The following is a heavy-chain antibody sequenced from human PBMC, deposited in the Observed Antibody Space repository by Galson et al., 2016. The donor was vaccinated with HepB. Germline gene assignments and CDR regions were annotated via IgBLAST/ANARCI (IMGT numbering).Heavy chain of an antibody. CDR3: STLNMVTPVSGAGYWGQGTLVTAY. CDR2: IKSKTDGATT. CDR1: GFTFSDAW. Sequence: SLRLSCAASGFTFSDAWMSWVRQAPGKGLEWVGRIKSKTDGATTDYAATVKGRFSISRDDSKNTLLLQMNSLKTEDAAVYYCSTLNMVTPVSGAGYWGQGTLVTAYWGQGTLVTVSS. J-gene: IGHJ4*02. V-gene: IGHV3-15*01. D-gene: IGHD2-21*02.